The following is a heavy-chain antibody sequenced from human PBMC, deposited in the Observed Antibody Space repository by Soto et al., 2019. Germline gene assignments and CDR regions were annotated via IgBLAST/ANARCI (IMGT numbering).Heavy chain of an antibody. CDR2: ISSSGSTI. CDR3: ASCYYDSSAPDAFDI. J-gene: IGHJ3*02. CDR1: GFTFSIYE. D-gene: IGHD3-22*01. V-gene: IGHV3-48*03. Sequence: PGGSLRLSCAASGFTFSIYEMNWVRHAPGKGLEWVSYISSSGSTIYYADSVKGRFTISRDNAKNSLYLQMNSLRAEDTAVYYCASCYYDSSAPDAFDIWGQGTMVTVSS.